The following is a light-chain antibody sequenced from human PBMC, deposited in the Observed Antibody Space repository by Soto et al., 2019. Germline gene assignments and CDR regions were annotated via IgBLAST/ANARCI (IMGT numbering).Light chain of an antibody. J-gene: IGLJ1*01. CDR2: EDT. CDR3: SSYAGSNNYV. V-gene: IGLV2-8*01. CDR1: SSDVGGYNY. Sequence: QSVLTQPPSASASPGQSVAISCTGTSSDVGGYNYVSWYQQHPGKAPKLMIYEDTLRPSVVPDRFSGSKSGNTASLTVSGLQADDEADYYCSSYAGSNNYVCGTGTKVTV.